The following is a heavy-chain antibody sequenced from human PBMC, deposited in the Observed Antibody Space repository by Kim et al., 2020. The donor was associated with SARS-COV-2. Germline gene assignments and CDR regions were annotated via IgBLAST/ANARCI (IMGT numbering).Heavy chain of an antibody. CDR3: ARDPGMAAFDI. Sequence: AADARKVQGRVTMTADETTSAAYMERSSLGAEDTAVYYCARDPGMAAFDIWGQGTMVTVSS. CDR2: A. D-gene: IGHD3-10*01. J-gene: IGHJ3*02. V-gene: IGHV1-69*01.